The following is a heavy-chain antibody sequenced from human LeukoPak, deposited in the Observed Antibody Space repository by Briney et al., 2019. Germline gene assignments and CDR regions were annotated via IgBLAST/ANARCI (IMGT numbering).Heavy chain of an antibody. D-gene: IGHD6-13*01. CDR3: ARDSGIAAGHDAFGI. V-gene: IGHV3-7*01. J-gene: IGHJ3*02. CDR2: IKQDGSEK. Sequence: GGSLRLSCAVSGFTFSNYWMSWVRQAPGKGLEWVANIKQDGSEKYYVDSVKGRFTISRDNAKNSLYLQMNSLRAEDTAVYYCARDSGIAAGHDAFGIWGQGTMVTVSS. CDR1: GFTFSNYW.